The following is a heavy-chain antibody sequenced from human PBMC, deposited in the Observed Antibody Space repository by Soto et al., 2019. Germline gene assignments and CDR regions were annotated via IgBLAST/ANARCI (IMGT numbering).Heavy chain of an antibody. CDR1: GYTLTELS. V-gene: IGHV1-24*01. Sequence: ASLKVSCKVSGYTLTELSMHWVRQAPGKGLEWMGGFDPEDGETIYAQKFQGRVTMTEDTSTDTAYMELSSLRSEDTAVYYCATETPRITIFGVGDRYYYGMDVWGQGTTVTVSS. J-gene: IGHJ6*02. CDR2: FDPEDGET. D-gene: IGHD3-3*01. CDR3: ATETPRITIFGVGDRYYYGMDV.